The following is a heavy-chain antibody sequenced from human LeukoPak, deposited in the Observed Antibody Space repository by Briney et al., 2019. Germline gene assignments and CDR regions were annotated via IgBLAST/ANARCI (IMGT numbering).Heavy chain of an antibody. CDR1: GGTFSSYA. D-gene: IGHD3-10*01. Sequence: GASVKASCKASGGTFSSYAISWVRQAPGQGLEWMGGIIPIFGTANYAQKFQGRVTITADESTSTAYMELSSLRSKDTAVYYCARLLKKGHYGSADYWGQGTLVTVSS. V-gene: IGHV1-69*01. J-gene: IGHJ4*02. CDR3: ARLLKKGHYGSADY. CDR2: IIPIFGTA.